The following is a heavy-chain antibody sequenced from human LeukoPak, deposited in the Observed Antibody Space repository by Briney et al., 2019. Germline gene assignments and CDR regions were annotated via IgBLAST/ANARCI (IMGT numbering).Heavy chain of an antibody. CDR2: IYYSGGT. D-gene: IGHD2-15*01. Sequence: SETLSLTCTVSGGSISSSSYYWGWIRQPPGKGLEWIGSIYYSGGTYYNPSLKSRVTISVDTSKNQFSLKLSSVTAADTAVYYCAREVVVAATRSFPRYYYYYMDVWGKGTTVTVSS. CDR3: AREVVVAATRSFPRYYYYYMDV. J-gene: IGHJ6*03. V-gene: IGHV4-39*02. CDR1: GGSISSSSYY.